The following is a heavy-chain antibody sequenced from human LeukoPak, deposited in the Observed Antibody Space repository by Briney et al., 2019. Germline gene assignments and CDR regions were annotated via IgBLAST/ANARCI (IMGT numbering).Heavy chain of an antibody. CDR1: GYSFTSYW. CDR2: IYPGDSDT. D-gene: IGHD3-22*01. Sequence: GESLKISCKGSGYSFTSYWIGWVRQMPGKGLEWMGIIYPGDSDTRYSPSFQGQVTISADKSISTAYLQWSSLKASDTTMYYCARSKLSYYYDSSGFHFDYWGQGTLVTVSS. V-gene: IGHV5-51*01. CDR3: ARSKLSYYYDSSGFHFDY. J-gene: IGHJ4*02.